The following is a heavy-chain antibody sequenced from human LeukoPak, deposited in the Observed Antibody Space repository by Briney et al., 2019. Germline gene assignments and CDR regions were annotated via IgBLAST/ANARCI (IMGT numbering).Heavy chain of an antibody. D-gene: IGHD3-10*01. V-gene: IGHV4-31*11. CDR1: GGSISSGGYY. CDR3: ARDLTMVRGVRMGFDP. CDR2: IYYSGST. J-gene: IGHJ5*02. Sequence: SETLSLTCAVSGGSISSGGYYWSWIRQHPGKGLEWFGYIYYSGSTYYNPSLKSRVTISVDTSKNQFSLKLSSVTAADTAVYYCARDLTMVRGVRMGFDPWGQGTLVTVSS.